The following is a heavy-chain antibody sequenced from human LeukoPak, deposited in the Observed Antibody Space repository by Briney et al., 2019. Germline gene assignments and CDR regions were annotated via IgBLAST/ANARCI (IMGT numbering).Heavy chain of an antibody. CDR2: IGDSDTST. Sequence: PGGSLRLSCVVSGFTLSNSAMTWVRQAPGKGLEWVAIIGDSDTSTNYPDSVRGRFIISRDNSKDTLHLQMDSLRVEDTAVYYCAKGPTLTSLGSWGQGTLVTVSS. CDR3: AKGPTLTSLGS. J-gene: IGHJ4*01. D-gene: IGHD4-17*01. V-gene: IGHV3-23*05. CDR1: GFTLSNSA.